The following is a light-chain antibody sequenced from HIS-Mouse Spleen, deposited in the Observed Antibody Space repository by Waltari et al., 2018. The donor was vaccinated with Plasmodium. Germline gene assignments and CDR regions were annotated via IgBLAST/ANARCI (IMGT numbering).Light chain of an antibody. CDR3: SSYTSSSTVV. Sequence: SALTQPRSVSGSPGQSVTISSTGTSSDVGGYNYVSWYQQHPGKAPKLMIYEVSNRPSGVSNRFSGSKSGNTASLTISGLQAEDEADYYCSSYTSSSTVVFGGGTKLTVL. CDR1: SSDVGGYNY. CDR2: EVS. V-gene: IGLV2-14*01. J-gene: IGLJ2*01.